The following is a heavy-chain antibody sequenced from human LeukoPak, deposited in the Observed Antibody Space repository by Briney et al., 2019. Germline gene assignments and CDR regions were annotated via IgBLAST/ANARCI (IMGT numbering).Heavy chain of an antibody. CDR2: ISTSSSYI. D-gene: IGHD3-22*01. CDR1: GFTFNSYS. J-gene: IGHJ4*02. Sequence: SGGSLRLSCAASGFTFNSYSMNWVRQAPGKGLEWVSSISTSSSYIYYADSVKGRFTISRDNSKNTLYLQMNSLRAEDTAVYYCAREERRITLIVVIIPLDYWGQGTLVTVSS. V-gene: IGHV3-21*01. CDR3: AREERRITLIVVIIPLDY.